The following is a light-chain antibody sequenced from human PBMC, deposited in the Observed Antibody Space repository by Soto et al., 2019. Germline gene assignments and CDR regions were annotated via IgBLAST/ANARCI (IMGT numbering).Light chain of an antibody. CDR1: NSNIGSNT. Sequence: QSGLTQPPSASVTPGQRVTISCSGGNSNIGSNTVNWYQQLPGTAPKLLIYSNNQRPSGVPDRFSGSKSGTSASLAISGLQSEDEADYYCAAWDDSLNGHVVFGGGTKVTVL. CDR2: SNN. V-gene: IGLV1-44*01. CDR3: AAWDDSLNGHVV. J-gene: IGLJ2*01.